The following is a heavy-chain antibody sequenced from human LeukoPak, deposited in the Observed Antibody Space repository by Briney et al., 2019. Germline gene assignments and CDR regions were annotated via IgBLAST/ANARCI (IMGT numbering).Heavy chain of an antibody. CDR2: IKSKTDGGTT. CDR3: STGFD. V-gene: IGHV3-15*01. CDR1: GFTFTYAY. J-gene: IGHJ4*02. Sequence: GGSLRLSCAASGFTFTYAYMSWVRQAPGRGLEWVGRIKSKTDGGTTDYAAPVKGRFSISRDDSKNTLSLQMNSLKTEDTAVYYCSTGFDWGQGTLVTVSS.